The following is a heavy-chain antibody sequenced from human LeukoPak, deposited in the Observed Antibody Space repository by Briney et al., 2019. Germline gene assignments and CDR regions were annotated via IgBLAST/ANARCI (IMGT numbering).Heavy chain of an antibody. CDR1: GYTFTSYG. CDR2: ISAYNGNT. J-gene: IGHJ4*02. Sequence: ASVKVSCKASGYTFTSYGISWVRQAPGQGFEWMGWISAYNGNTNYAQKLQGRVTMTTDTSTSTAYMELRSLRSDDTAVYYCAAVIAAAVFDYWGQGTLVTVSS. CDR3: AAVIAAAVFDY. D-gene: IGHD6-13*01. V-gene: IGHV1-18*01.